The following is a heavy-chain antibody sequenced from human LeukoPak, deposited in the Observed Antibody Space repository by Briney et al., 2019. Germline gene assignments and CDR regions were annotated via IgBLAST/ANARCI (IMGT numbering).Heavy chain of an antibody. CDR3: ARGYCSGGSCPSGWFDP. V-gene: IGHV4-59*01. D-gene: IGHD2-15*01. J-gene: IGHJ5*02. CDR1: GGSISSYY. CDR2: IYYSGST. Sequence: SETLSLTCTVSGGSISSYYWSWIRQPPGKGLEWLGYIYYSGSTNYNPSLKSRVTISVDTSKNQFSLKLSSVTAADTAVYYCARGYCSGGSCPSGWFDPWGQGTLVTVSS.